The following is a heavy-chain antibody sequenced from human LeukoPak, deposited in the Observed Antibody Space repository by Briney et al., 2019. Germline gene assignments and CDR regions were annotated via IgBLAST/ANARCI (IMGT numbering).Heavy chain of an antibody. D-gene: IGHD1-26*01. Sequence: GGSLRLSCAASGFTFSSYGMHWVRQAPGKGLEWVAVISYDGSNKYYADSVKGRFTISRDNSKNTLYLQMNSLRAEDTAVYYCAKDHSGSYASWFDYWGQGTLVTVSS. J-gene: IGHJ4*02. CDR1: GFTFSSYG. V-gene: IGHV3-30*18. CDR2: ISYDGSNK. CDR3: AKDHSGSYASWFDY.